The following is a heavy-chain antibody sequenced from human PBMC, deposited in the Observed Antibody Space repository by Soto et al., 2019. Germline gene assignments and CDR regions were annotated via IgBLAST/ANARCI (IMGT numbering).Heavy chain of an antibody. CDR1: GFTFSSYA. Sequence: GGSLRLSCAASGFTFSSYAMHWVRQAPGKGLEWVAVISYDGSNKYYADSVKGRFTISRDNSKNTLYLQMNSLRAEDTAVYYCARDMGVFWSGYPEGGFDYWGQGTPVTVSS. J-gene: IGHJ4*02. CDR3: ARDMGVFWSGYPEGGFDY. CDR2: ISYDGSNK. V-gene: IGHV3-30-3*01. D-gene: IGHD3-3*01.